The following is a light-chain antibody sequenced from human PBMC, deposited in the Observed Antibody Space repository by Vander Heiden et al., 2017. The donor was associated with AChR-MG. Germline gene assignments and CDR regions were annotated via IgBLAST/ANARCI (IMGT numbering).Light chain of an antibody. V-gene: IGLV1-51*01. CDR3: GTWDGSLSAVG. Sequence: QPVFTQPPSVSAALGQMVTIPCSGSSSNLGDNYVSWYQQIPGTAPKLLIYDNYKRPSGIPARFSGSKSGTSATLDITGLQTGDEADYFCGTWDGSLSAVGFGGGTNLTGL. CDR2: DNY. J-gene: IGLJ2*01. CDR1: SSNLGDNY.